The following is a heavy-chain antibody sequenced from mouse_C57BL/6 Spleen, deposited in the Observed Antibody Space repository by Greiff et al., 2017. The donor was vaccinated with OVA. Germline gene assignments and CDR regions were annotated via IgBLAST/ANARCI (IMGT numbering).Heavy chain of an antibody. Sequence: QVPLQQSGAELVRPGPSVKVSCKASGSAFTNYLIAWVKQRPGPGLEWIGVINPGRGGTNYNEQFKGKATLTADKSSSTAYMQLISLTSEDSAVEFCARWEASLYYFYYWGQGTTLTVSS. D-gene: IGHD3-2*02. CDR2: INPGRGGT. J-gene: IGHJ2*01. CDR3: ARWEASLYYFYY. CDR1: GSAFTNYL. V-gene: IGHV1-54*01.